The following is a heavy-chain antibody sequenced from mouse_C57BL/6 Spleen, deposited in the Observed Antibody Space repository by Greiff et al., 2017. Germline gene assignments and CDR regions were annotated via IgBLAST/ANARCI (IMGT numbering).Heavy chain of an antibody. J-gene: IGHJ3*01. CDR2: IDPSDSYT. CDR3: ARGKTGTGAY. CDR1: GYTFTSYW. D-gene: IGHD4-1*01. V-gene: IGHV1-50*01. Sequence: QVQLQQPGAELVKPGASVKLSCKASGYTFTSYWMQWVKQRPGQGLEWIGEIDPSDSYTNYNQKFKGKATLTVDTSSSTAYMQLSSLTSEDSAVYYCARGKTGTGAYWGQGTLVTVSA.